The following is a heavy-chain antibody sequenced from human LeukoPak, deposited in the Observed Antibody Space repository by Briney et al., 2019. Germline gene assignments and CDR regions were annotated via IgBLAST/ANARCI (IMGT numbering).Heavy chain of an antibody. D-gene: IGHD2-15*01. CDR1: GGSISGYY. CDR2: INHSGSS. V-gene: IGHV4-34*01. J-gene: IGHJ6*03. Sequence: SETLSLTCTVSGGSISGYYWSWIRQPPGKGLEWIGEINHSGSSKYIPSLKSRVTISVDTSKNQFSLKLGSVTAADTAVYYCARSVEGYCRGGSCYYYSYYMDVWGKGTTVTVSS. CDR3: ARSVEGYCRGGSCYYYSYYMDV.